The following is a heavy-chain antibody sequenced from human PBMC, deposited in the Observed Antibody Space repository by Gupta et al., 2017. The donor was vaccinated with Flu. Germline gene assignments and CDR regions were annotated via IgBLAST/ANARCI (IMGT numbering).Heavy chain of an antibody. V-gene: IGHV3-23*01. CDR3: AKNGLGIVVSIGGMYV. CDR2: ISSSGDIT. D-gene: IGHD5-12*01. J-gene: IGHJ6*02. Sequence: GKGLEWVRSISSSGDITYNTDSVQDHFTISRDNSKNTLYLQMNNLRGEDPAVYYCAKNGLGIVVSIGGMYVWGPGTTVTVSS.